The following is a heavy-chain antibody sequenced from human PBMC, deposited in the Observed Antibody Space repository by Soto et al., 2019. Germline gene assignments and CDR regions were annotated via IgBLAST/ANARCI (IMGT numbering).Heavy chain of an antibody. Sequence: GGSLRLSCAASGFTFSSYSMNWVRQAPGKGLEWVSSISSSSYIYYADSVKGRFTISRDNAKNSLYLQMNSLRAEDTAVYYCARPRYKVSSSSSPFGIWGQGTMVTVSS. D-gene: IGHD6-6*01. CDR3: ARPRYKVSSSSSPFGI. CDR1: GFTFSSYS. V-gene: IGHV3-21*01. J-gene: IGHJ3*02. CDR2: ISSSSYI.